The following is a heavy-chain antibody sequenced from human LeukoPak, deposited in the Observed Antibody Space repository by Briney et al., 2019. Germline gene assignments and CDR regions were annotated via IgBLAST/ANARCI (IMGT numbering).Heavy chain of an antibody. CDR1: EFVFSSYA. Sequence: GGSLRLSCAASEFVFSSYAMNWVRQAPGKGLEWVSSISSSSTYIYYADSVNGRFTISRDNAKNSLYLQMNSLRAEDTAVYYCARDTAYCGGDCSTDTFDIWGQGTVVTVSS. D-gene: IGHD2-21*02. CDR2: ISSSSTYI. J-gene: IGHJ3*02. V-gene: IGHV3-21*01. CDR3: ARDTAYCGGDCSTDTFDI.